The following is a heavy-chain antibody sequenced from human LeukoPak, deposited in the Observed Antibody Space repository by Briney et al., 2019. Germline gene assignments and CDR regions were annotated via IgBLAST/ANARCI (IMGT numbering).Heavy chain of an antibody. CDR3: AREYSSSSTRVFDY. Sequence: PGGSLRLSCAASGFTFSNYWMHWVRQAPGKGLVWVSRINTDEISTTYADSVKGRFTTSRDNAKNTLYLQMNSLRAEDTAVYYCAREYSSSSTRVFDYWGQGTPVTVSS. CDR1: GFTFSNYW. V-gene: IGHV3-74*01. J-gene: IGHJ4*02. CDR2: INTDEIST. D-gene: IGHD6-6*01.